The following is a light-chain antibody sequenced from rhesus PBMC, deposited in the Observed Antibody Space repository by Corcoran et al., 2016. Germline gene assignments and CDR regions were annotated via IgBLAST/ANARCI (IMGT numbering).Light chain of an antibody. J-gene: IGKJ1*01. V-gene: IGKV1-94*01. CDR1: QGINKE. CDR2: AAS. Sequence: DIQMTQSPSSLSASVGDRVTVTCRASQGINKELSWYQQKPGKAPTLLIYAASSLQTGVSSRFSGSGLGKDYTITISSMQPEGVATYYCLQDYTTPSTFGQGTKGEIK. CDR3: LQDYTTPST.